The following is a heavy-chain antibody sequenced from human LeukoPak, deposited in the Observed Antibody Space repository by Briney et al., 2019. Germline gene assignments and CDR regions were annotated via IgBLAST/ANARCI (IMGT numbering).Heavy chain of an antibody. J-gene: IGHJ4*02. V-gene: IGHV4-4*07. CDR1: GGSISSYY. CDR3: ASTNPYCSSTSCSLWY. D-gene: IGHD2-2*01. CDR2: IYTSGST. Sequence: PSETLSLTCTVSGGSISSYYWSWIRQPAGKGLEWIGRIYTSGSTNYNPSLKSRVTMSVDTSKNQFSLKLSSVTAADTAVYYCASTNPYCSSTSCSLWYWGQGTLVTVSS.